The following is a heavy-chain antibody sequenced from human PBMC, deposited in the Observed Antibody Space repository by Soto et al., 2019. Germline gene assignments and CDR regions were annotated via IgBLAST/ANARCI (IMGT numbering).Heavy chain of an antibody. CDR1: GYTFTNFG. V-gene: IGHV1-18*01. Sequence: AASVKVSCKASGYTFTNFGINWGRQAPGQGLERVGWISTYNGNTNYAQKVQGRVTMTTDTSTSTAYMELRSLRSDDTAVYYCSRGRYCSSISCSLGVEFDSWGQGTLVTVSS. D-gene: IGHD2-2*01. CDR3: SRGRYCSSISCSLGVEFDS. CDR2: ISTYNGNT. J-gene: IGHJ4*02.